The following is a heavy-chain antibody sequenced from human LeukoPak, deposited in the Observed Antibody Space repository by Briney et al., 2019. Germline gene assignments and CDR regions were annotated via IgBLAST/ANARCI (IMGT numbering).Heavy chain of an antibody. CDR3: AGPKYSRTVSVDAFAL. V-gene: IGHV1-18*01. D-gene: IGHD6-6*01. CDR1: GYTFTNNS. CDR2: ISAYNGNT. Sequence: VSVTLTCTASGYTFTNNSISRERQAPGQGLEWMGWISAYNGNTNYAQKLQGRVTMTTDTSTSTAYMELRSLRSDDTAVYYCAGPKYSRTVSVDAFALWTQRTMVTVSS. J-gene: IGHJ3*01.